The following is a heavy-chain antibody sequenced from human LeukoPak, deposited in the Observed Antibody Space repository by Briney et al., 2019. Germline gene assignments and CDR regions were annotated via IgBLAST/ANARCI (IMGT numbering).Heavy chain of an antibody. Sequence: SVKVSCKASGYTFTGYYMHWVRQAPGQGLEWMGGIIPIFGTANYAQKFQGRVTITADESTSTAYMELSSLRSEDTAVYYCARSVAAAGRNCFDPWGQGTLVTVSS. J-gene: IGHJ5*02. CDR1: GYTFTGYY. V-gene: IGHV1-69*13. CDR3: ARSVAAAGRNCFDP. CDR2: IIPIFGTA. D-gene: IGHD6-13*01.